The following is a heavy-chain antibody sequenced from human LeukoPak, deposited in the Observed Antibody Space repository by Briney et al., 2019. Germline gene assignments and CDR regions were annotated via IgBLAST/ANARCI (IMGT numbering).Heavy chain of an antibody. Sequence: ASVKLSCTASGYTFTSYYIHWGREAPGQGLEWMGIINLRSSSTTYEQKFQGRVTMTRDTSTSTVYMEVRSLKSEDAAVYYGARPRVEHDYDSSRSFDSWGQGTLVIVSS. CDR3: ARPRVEHDYDSSRSFDS. V-gene: IGHV1-46*01. CDR2: INLRSSST. CDR1: GYTFTSYY. D-gene: IGHD3-22*01. J-gene: IGHJ4*02.